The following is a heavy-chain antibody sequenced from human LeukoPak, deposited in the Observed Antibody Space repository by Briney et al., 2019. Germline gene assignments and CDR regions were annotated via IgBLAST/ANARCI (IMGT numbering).Heavy chain of an antibody. J-gene: IGHJ4*02. CDR1: GGTFSSYA. V-gene: IGHV1-69*05. D-gene: IGHD7-27*01. CDR2: IIPIFGTA. CDR3: ARDQRTGDSDFDY. Sequence: ASVKVSCKASGGTFSSYAISWVRQAPGQGLEWMGGIIPIFGTANYAQKFQGRVTMTRDTSTSTVYMELSSLRSEDTAVYYCARDQRTGDSDFDYWGQGTLVTVSS.